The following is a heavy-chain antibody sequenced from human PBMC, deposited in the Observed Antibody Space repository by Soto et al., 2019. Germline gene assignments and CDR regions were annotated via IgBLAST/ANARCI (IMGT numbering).Heavy chain of an antibody. D-gene: IGHD3-10*01. J-gene: IGHJ5*02. CDR1: GGTFTNYA. CDR2: VIPFLGVV. Sequence: SVKVSCKASGGTFTNYAISWVRQAPGQGLEWMGRVIPFLGVVNYAQKFQGRVTIAADRSTSTAYMDLNSLRAEDTAVYYCARDRFLPKLWFGEMRGWFDPWGQGTLVTVSS. V-gene: IGHV1-69*04. CDR3: ARDRFLPKLWFGEMRGWFDP.